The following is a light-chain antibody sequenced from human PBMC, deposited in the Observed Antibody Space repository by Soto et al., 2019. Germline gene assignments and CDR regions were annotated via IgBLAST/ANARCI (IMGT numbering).Light chain of an antibody. Sequence: ESVWTQSPGTLSLSPGERSTLSCRASQSVSTSYLAWYQQKPGQAPRLLSYVASARATGIPDRFSGSGSGTDFTLTISRLEPEDFAVYYCQQYGSSPLFTFGAGTKVDIK. CDR2: VAS. CDR3: QQYGSSPLFT. V-gene: IGKV3-20*01. CDR1: QSVSTSY. J-gene: IGKJ3*01.